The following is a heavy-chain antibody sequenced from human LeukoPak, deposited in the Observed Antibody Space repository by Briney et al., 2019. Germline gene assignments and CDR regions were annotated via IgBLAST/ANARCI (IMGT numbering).Heavy chain of an antibody. D-gene: IGHD3-10*01. Sequence: ASVKVCCKASGYTFTSYGISWVGQAPGQGLEWMGWISAYNGNTNYAQKLQGRVTMTTDTSTSTAYMELRSLRSDDTAVYYCARGAMVRGVTVMDVRGKGTTVTVSS. J-gene: IGHJ6*04. CDR3: ARGAMVRGVTVMDV. CDR2: ISAYNGNT. V-gene: IGHV1-18*04. CDR1: GYTFTSYG.